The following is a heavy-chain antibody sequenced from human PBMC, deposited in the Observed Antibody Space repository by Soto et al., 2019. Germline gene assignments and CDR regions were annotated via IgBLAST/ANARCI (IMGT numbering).Heavy chain of an antibody. J-gene: IGHJ4*02. D-gene: IGHD2-21*02. CDR1: GVSISSYY. Sequence: QVQLQESGPGLVKPSETLSLTCTISGVSISSYYWSWIRQPPGKGLGWIGYVYSSGTTNYNPSFKSRVTMSFDTSKNQFSLKLSSVHAADTAVYYCASSKLDDCGGDCELDYWGQGTLFTVSS. V-gene: IGHV4-59*08. CDR2: VYSSGTT. CDR3: ASSKLDDCGGDCELDY.